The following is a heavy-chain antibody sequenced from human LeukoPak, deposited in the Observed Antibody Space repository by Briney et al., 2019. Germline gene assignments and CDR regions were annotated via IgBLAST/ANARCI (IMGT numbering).Heavy chain of an antibody. V-gene: IGHV4-34*01. CDR3: AYCSSTSCYPRFDP. D-gene: IGHD2-2*01. J-gene: IGHJ5*02. CDR2: INHSGST. CDR1: GGSFSGYY. Sequence: SETLSLTCAVYGGSFSGYYWSWIRQPPGKGLEWIGEINHSGSTNYNPSLKSRVTISVDTSKNRFSLKLSSVTAADTAVYYCAYCSSTSCYPRFDPWGQGTLVTVSS.